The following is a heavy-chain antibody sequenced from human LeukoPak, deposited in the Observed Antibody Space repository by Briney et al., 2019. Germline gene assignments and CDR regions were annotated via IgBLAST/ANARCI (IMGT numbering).Heavy chain of an antibody. CDR3: ARAYCTTTSCYGRYFDY. CDR2: IYHGGST. J-gene: IGHJ4*02. CDR1: GHSISSGYY. V-gene: IGHV4-38-2*01. Sequence: PSETLSLTCAVSGHSISSGYYWGWIRQPPGEGLEWIGSIYHGGSTYYNPSLKSRVTMSVDTSKNQFSLKLSSVTAADTAVYYCARAYCTTTSCYGRYFDYWGQGTLVTVSS. D-gene: IGHD2-2*01.